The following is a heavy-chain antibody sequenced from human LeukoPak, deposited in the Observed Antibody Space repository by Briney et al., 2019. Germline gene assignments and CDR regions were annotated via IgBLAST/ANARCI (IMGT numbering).Heavy chain of an antibody. V-gene: IGHV3-74*01. CDR1: GFTFSTYW. CDR3: ARASTTVPNLLDH. J-gene: IGHJ4*02. D-gene: IGHD4-17*01. CDR2: IEGDGSST. Sequence: GGSLRLSCAASGFTFSTYWMHWVRQAPGKGLVWVARIEGDGSSTIYADSVKGRFTISRDNSKNTLYLQTSSLRAEDTAVYYCARASTTVPNLLDHWGRGTLVTVSS.